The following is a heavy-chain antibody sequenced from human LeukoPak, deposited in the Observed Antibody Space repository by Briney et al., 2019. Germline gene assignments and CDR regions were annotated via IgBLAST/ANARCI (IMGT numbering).Heavy chain of an antibody. J-gene: IGHJ4*02. D-gene: IGHD5-18*01. CDR1: GGSVSSGSYY. V-gene: IGHV4-61*01. CDR3: ARGSRGYSYG. Sequence: SETLSLTCTVSGGSVSSGSYYWSWIRQPPGKGLEWIGYIYYSASTNYNPSLKSRVTISVDTSNNQFSLKLSSVTAVDTAVYYCARGSRGYSYGWGQGTLVTVSS. CDR2: IYYSAST.